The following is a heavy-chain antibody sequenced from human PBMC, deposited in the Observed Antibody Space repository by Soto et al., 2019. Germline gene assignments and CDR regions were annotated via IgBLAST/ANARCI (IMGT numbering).Heavy chain of an antibody. CDR3: ARAEKDATIFPFRYYGMDV. D-gene: IGHD3-3*01. Sequence: SVKVSCKASGGTFSSYAISWVRQAPGQGLEWMGGIIPIFGTANYAQKLQGRVTITADESTSTAYMEMSSLKSEDMAVYYCARAEKDATIFPFRYYGMDVWGQGTTVTVSS. V-gene: IGHV1-69*13. J-gene: IGHJ6*02. CDR2: IIPIFGTA. CDR1: GGTFSSYA.